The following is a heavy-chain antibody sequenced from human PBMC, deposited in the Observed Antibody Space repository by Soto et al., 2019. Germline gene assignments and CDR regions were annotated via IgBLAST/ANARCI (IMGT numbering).Heavy chain of an antibody. CDR3: ARGYSSGLTPFDY. CDR1: GYTFTSYA. J-gene: IGHJ4*02. CDR2: INAGNGNT. V-gene: IGHV1-3*01. Sequence: ASVKVSCKASGYTFTSYAMHWVRQAPGQRLEWKGWINAGNGNTKYSQKFQGRVTITRDTSASTAYMELSSLSSEDTVVYYCARGYSSGLTPFDYWGQGTLVTVSA. D-gene: IGHD6-19*01.